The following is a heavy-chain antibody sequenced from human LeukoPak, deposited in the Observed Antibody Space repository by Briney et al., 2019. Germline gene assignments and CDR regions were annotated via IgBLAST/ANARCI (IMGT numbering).Heavy chain of an antibody. CDR3: ANGSPAARVCAD. V-gene: IGHV3-23*01. Sequence: GGSLILCCIASGFIYSSLAMCGVRQAPGKGLEWVSTISSGGSTYYPDSVKGRFTISRDNSKNTLYLQMNSLRAEDTAVYYCANGSPAARVCADWGQGTLVTVSS. J-gene: IGHJ4*02. CDR2: ISSGGST. CDR1: GFIYSSLA. D-gene: IGHD2-21*01.